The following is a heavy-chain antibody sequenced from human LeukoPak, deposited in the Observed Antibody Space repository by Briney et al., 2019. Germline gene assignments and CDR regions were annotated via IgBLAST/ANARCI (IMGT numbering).Heavy chain of an antibody. V-gene: IGHV4-34*01. CDR2: INNSGST. Sequence: SETLSHTRALYLGSFIGYYWSGIRQPPPRGLEWIGEINNSGSTNYNPSVKSRVTILVDTSKNQYSLMLSSVTAADTAVYYCARSRDTAMPTDYWGQGTLVTVSS. J-gene: IGHJ4*02. D-gene: IGHD5-18*01. CDR1: LGSFIGYY. CDR3: ARSRDTAMPTDY.